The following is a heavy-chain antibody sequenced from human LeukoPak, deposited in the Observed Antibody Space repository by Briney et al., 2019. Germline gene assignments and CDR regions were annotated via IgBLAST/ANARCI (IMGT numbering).Heavy chain of an antibody. V-gene: IGHV3-23*01. CDR3: AKGKVSYSSTWYGDY. Sequence: PGGSLRLSCAASGFTFSSYAMSGVRQPPGKGRDWVSGISASGGSTYYADSVKGRFTISRDNSKNTEYLQMNSLRAEDTAIYYCAKGKVSYSSTWYGDYWGQGTLVTVSS. D-gene: IGHD6-13*01. CDR2: ISASGGST. J-gene: IGHJ4*02. CDR1: GFTFSSYA.